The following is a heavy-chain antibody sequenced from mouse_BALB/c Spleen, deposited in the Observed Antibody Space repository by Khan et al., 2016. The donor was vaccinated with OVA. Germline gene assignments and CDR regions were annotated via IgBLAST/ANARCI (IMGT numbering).Heavy chain of an antibody. V-gene: IGHV14-3*02. D-gene: IGHD1-3*01. CDR2: IDPANGNS. CDR3: ARIKA. CDR1: GFNIKDTY. Sequence: VQLKESGAELVQPGASVKLSCTASGFNIKDTYMHWVQQRPEQGLEWIGRIDPANGNSKYDPKFQGKATITAATSSNTAYLQHSSLTSADTAVYYCARIKAWGQGTTLTVSS. J-gene: IGHJ2*01.